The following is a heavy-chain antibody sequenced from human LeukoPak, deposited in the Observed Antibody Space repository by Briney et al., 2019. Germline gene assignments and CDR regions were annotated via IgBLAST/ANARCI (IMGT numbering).Heavy chain of an antibody. CDR2: ISSSSSYI. V-gene: IGHV3-21*01. J-gene: IGHJ4*02. CDR3: ASASTIVATTTRDY. Sequence: GGSLRLSCAASGFTFSSYSMNWVRQAPGKGLEWVSSISSSSSYIYYADSVKGRFTISRDNAKNSLYLQMNSLRAEDTAVYYCASASTIVATTTRDYWGQGTLVTVSS. D-gene: IGHD5-12*01. CDR1: GFTFSSYS.